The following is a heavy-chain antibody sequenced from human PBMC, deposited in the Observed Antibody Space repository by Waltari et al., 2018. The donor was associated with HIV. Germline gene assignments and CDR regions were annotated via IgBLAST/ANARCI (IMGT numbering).Heavy chain of an antibody. CDR2: IRSKTYGGTT. V-gene: IGHV3-49*03. CDR3: SRSRGYSYGYADY. CDR1: GFTFGDYV. Sequence: EVPLVESGGGLVPSGRSLRLSCTASGFTFGDYVMSWFRQAPGKGLEWVGFIRSKTYGGTTEYAASVKDRFTISRDDSKSIAYLQMNSLKTEDTAVYYCSRSRGYSYGYADYWGQGTLVTVSS. J-gene: IGHJ4*02. D-gene: IGHD5-18*01.